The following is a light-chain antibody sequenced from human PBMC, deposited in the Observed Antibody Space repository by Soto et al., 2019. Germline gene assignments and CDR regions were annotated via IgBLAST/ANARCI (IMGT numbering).Light chain of an antibody. V-gene: IGKV3-15*01. CDR1: QSVSTN. CDR3: QQSNNWPRT. J-gene: IGKJ1*01. CDR2: GAS. Sequence: EMVMTQSPATLSVSPGERATLSCRASQSVSTNVAWYQQKPGQAPRLLLYGASTRATGIPARFSGSGSGTEFPLTISSLQSEDSAVYYCQQSNNWPRTFGQGTKVEIK.